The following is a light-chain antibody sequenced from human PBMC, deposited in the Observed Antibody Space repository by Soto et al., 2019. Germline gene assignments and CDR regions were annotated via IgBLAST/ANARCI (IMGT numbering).Light chain of an antibody. Sequence: DIKLTQSPSSLPASVGDRVTIPGQASQDINTYVNWYQQKLGKAPEILIYDASGLEVGVPSRCSGSGSGTDFTLTISSLQPEDIETYYCQQFDELTFIFGQGTRLEIK. CDR1: QDINTY. CDR2: DAS. J-gene: IGKJ5*01. CDR3: QQFDELTFI. V-gene: IGKV1-33*01.